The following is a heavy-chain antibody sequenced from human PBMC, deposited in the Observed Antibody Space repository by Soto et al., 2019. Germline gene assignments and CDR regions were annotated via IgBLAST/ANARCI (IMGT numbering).Heavy chain of an antibody. D-gene: IGHD5-18*01. CDR2: ITGSCGST. J-gene: IGHJ5*02. CDR1: GFTFSSYA. Sequence: EVQLLESGAGLVQPGGSLRLSCAAAGFTFSSYAMSWVRQAPGKGLGWVSAITGSCGSTYYADSVKGRFTISRDHPRSTLDLQMNSLRAEDTAVYYGAKDLTVEDTAMVTWGQGTLVTVSS. V-gene: IGHV3-23*01. CDR3: AKDLTVEDTAMVT.